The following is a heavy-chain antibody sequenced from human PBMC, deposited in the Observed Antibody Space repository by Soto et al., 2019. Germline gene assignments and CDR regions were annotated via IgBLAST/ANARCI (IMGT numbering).Heavy chain of an antibody. D-gene: IGHD1-26*01. J-gene: IGHJ6*02. CDR3: AKDWQLQEDYYYGMDV. V-gene: IGHV3-30*18. CDR2: ISYDGSNK. CDR1: GFTFSSYG. Sequence: GGSLRLSCAASGFTFSSYGMHWVRQAPGKGLEWVAVISYDGSNKYYADSVKGRFTISRDNSKNTLYLQMNSLRAEDTAVYYCAKDWQLQEDYYYGMDVWGQGTTVTVSS.